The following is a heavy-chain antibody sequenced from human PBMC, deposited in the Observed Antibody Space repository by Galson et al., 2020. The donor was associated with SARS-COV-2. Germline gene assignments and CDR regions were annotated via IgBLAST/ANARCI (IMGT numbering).Heavy chain of an antibody. D-gene: IGHD2-15*01. CDR2: IYCHGST. V-gene: IGHV4-30-4*01. CDR3: ARVGDPSGGASGHDY. J-gene: IGHJ4*02. Sequence: ETSETLSLTCIVSGGSITSGDFCWSWIRQPPGKGLEWIGYIYCHGSTYYNPSLKSRVSSSVDTSTNQFSLNLSSFTAADMAVYYCARVGDPSGGASGHDYWGQGIPVTVSS. CDR1: GGSITSGDFC.